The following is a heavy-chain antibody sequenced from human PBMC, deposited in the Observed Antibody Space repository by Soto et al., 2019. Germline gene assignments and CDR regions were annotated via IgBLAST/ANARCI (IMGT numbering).Heavy chain of an antibody. D-gene: IGHD4-4*01. CDR1: GGSISSYY. CDR2: IYYSGST. CDR3: ARVRDSNFLNWFDP. Sequence: PSETLSLTCTVSGGSISSYYGSWIRQPPGKGLEWIGYIYYSGSTNYNPSLKSRVTISVDTSKNQFSLKLSSVTAADTAVYYCARVRDSNFLNWFDPWGQGTLVTVS. J-gene: IGHJ5*02. V-gene: IGHV4-59*01.